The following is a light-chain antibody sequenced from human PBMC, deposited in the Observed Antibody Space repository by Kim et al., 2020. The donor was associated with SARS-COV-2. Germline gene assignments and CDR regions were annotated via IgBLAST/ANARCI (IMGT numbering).Light chain of an antibody. V-gene: IGLV1-44*01. CDR3: AAWDDSLSGYV. CDR1: SSNIGSNT. J-gene: IGLJ1*01. Sequence: ELTQPPSASGTPGQRVTLSCSGSSSNIGSNTVNWYQQLPGTAPKLLIYTNNQRPSGVPDRFSGSKSGTSASLAISGLQSEDEADYYCAAWDDSLSGYVFGTGTKVTVL. CDR2: TNN.